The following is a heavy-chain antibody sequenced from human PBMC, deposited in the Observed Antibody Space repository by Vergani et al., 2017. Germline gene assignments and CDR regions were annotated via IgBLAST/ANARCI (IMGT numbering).Heavy chain of an antibody. D-gene: IGHD2-15*01. CDR1: GFTFSSYS. Sequence: EVQLVESGGGLVQPGWSLRLSCAASGFTFSSYSMNWVRQAPGKGLEWVSYISSSSSTIYYADSVKGRFTISRDNAKNSLYLQMNSLRAEDTAVYYCARDGPEAVVAARVDYWGQGTLVTVSS. CDR3: ARDGPEAVVAARVDY. V-gene: IGHV3-48*04. CDR2: ISSSSSTI. J-gene: IGHJ4*02.